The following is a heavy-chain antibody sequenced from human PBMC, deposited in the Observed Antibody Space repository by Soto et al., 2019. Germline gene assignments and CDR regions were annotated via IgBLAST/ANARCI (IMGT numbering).Heavy chain of an antibody. CDR3: ARDPRIRNDYYDSSGYYDY. CDR1: GGTFRSYA. V-gene: IGHV1-69*13. D-gene: IGHD3-22*01. CDR2: IIPIFGTA. J-gene: IGHJ4*02. Sequence: GASVKVSCKASGGTFRSYAISWVRQAPGQGLEWMGGIIPIFGTANYAQKFQGRVTITADESTSTAYMELSSLRSEDTAVYYCARDPRIRNDYYDSSGYYDYWGQGTLVTVSS.